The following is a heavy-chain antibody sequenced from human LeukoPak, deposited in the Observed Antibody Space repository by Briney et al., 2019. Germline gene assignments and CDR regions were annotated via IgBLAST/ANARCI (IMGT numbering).Heavy chain of an antibody. V-gene: IGHV1-24*01. D-gene: IGHD3-22*01. CDR3: ARSRYDSSGYYGMIGN. J-gene: IGHJ4*02. CDR2: FDPEDGET. CDR1: GYTLTELS. Sequence: ASVKVSCKVSGYTLTELSMHWVRQAPGKGLEWMGGFDPEDGETIYAQKFQGRVTMTEDTSTDTAYMELSSLRSEDTAVYYCARSRYDSSGYYGMIGNWGQGTLVTVSS.